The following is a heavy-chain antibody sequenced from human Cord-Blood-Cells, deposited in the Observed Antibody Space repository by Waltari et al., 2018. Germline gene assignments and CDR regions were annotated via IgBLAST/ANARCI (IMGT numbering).Heavy chain of an antibody. D-gene: IGHD1-26*01. CDR2: IYHSGST. CDR1: GYSITSGSY. J-gene: IGHJ4*02. V-gene: IGHV4-38-2*01. Sequence: QVQLQESGPGLVKPSETLSLTCAVSGYSITSGSYWGWIRQPPGKGLEWIGSIYHSGSTYYNPSLKSRVTISVDTSKNQFSLKLSSVTAADTAVYYCASGQWELRVYDYWGQGTLVTVSS. CDR3: ASGQWELRVYDY.